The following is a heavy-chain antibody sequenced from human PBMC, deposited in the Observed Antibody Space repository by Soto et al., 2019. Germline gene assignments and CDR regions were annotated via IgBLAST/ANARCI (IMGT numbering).Heavy chain of an antibody. CDR3: ARTGGSPLLWFGDLRFDP. CDR1: GGSISSYY. J-gene: IGHJ5*02. CDR2: IYYSGST. D-gene: IGHD3-10*01. V-gene: IGHV4-59*01. Sequence: KSSETLSLTCTVSGGSISSYYWSWIRQPPGKGLEWIGYIYYSGSTNYNPSLKSRVTISVDTSKNQFSLKLSSVTAADTAVYYCARTGGSPLLWFGDLRFDPWGQGTLVTVSS.